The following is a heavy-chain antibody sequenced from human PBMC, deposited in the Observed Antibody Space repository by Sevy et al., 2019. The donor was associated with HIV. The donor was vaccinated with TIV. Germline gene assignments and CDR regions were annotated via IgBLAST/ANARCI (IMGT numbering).Heavy chain of an antibody. CDR2: ISSDGRNK. CDR3: AKLVVPAASNDDILTGYPDLRVNYGMDV. V-gene: IGHV3-30-3*02. J-gene: IGHJ6*02. CDR1: GFTFSRYA. D-gene: IGHD3-9*01. Sequence: GGSLRLSCAASGFTFSRYAMNWVRQAPGKGLEWVAVISSDGRNKYYADSVKARFTISRDNSKNTLYLQMNSLRVEDTAVYYCAKLVVPAASNDDILTGYPDLRVNYGMDVWGQGTTVTVSS.